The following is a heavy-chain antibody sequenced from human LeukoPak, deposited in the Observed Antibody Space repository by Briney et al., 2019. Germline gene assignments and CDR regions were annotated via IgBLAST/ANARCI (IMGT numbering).Heavy chain of an antibody. V-gene: IGHV1-8*01. CDR2: MNPNSGNT. D-gene: IGHD5-12*01. J-gene: IGHJ5*02. Sequence: ASVKVSCKASGYTFTSYDINWVRQATGQGLEWMGWMNPNSGNTGYAQKFQGRVTTTRNTSISTAYMELSSLRSEDTAVYYCARPIVATIMGPYNWFDPWGQGTLVTVSS. CDR3: ARPIVATIMGPYNWFDP. CDR1: GYTFTSYD.